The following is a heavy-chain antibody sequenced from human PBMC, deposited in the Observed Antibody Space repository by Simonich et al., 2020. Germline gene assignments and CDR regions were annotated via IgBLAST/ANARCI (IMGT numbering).Heavy chain of an antibody. CDR1: GYTFTDYY. CDR2: VEPEEGEK. J-gene: IGHJ3*02. CDR3: ATGFEYSSSSWAFDI. D-gene: IGHD6-6*01. Sequence: EVQLVQSGAEVKKPGATVKISCKVSGYTFTDYYMHWVQQAPGKVRGGMGHVEPEEGEKIYAEKLQGRVTINADTSTDTAYMELSSLRSEDTAVYYCATGFEYSSSSWAFDIWGQGTMVTVSS. V-gene: IGHV1-69-2*01.